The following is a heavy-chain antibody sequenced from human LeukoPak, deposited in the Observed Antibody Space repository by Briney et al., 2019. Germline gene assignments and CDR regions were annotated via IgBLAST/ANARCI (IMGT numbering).Heavy chain of an antibody. J-gene: IGHJ5*02. D-gene: IGHD3-10*01. V-gene: IGHV3-74*01. CDR3: ARGWGTMVRGVIRSWFDP. CDR1: GFTFSSYW. Sequence: GGSLRLSCAASGFTFSSYWMHWVRQAPGKGLAWVSRINSDGSSTSYADSVKGRFTISRDNAKNTLYLQMNSLRAEDTAVYYCARGWGTMVRGVIRSWFDPWGQGTLVTVSS. CDR2: INSDGSST.